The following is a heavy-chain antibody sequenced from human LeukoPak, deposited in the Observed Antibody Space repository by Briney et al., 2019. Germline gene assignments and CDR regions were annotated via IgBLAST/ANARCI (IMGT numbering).Heavy chain of an antibody. Sequence: ASVKVSCKASGYTFSSYYMHWVRQAPGQGLEWMGIINPNGGSTNYAQKFQGRVTMTRDTSTSTVYVELSSLRSEDTAVYYRARVQAVAGTSLGFDYWGQGTLVTVSS. J-gene: IGHJ4*02. CDR3: ARVQAVAGTSLGFDY. V-gene: IGHV1-46*01. D-gene: IGHD6-19*01. CDR2: INPNGGST. CDR1: GYTFSSYY.